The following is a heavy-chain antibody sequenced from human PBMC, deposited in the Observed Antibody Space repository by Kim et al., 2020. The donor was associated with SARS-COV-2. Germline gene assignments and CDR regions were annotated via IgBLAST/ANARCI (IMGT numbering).Heavy chain of an antibody. V-gene: IGHV4-59*01. J-gene: IGHJ4*02. CDR1: GGSISSYY. CDR2: IHYSGST. Sequence: SETLSLTCTVSGGSISSYYWSWIRQPPGKGLEWIAYIHYSGSTDYNPSLKSRVTISVDTSENQFSLKLSSVTAADTAVYYCARVPLSSEGRGYYFEYWGQGTLVTVSS. CDR3: ARVPLSSEGRGYYFEY.